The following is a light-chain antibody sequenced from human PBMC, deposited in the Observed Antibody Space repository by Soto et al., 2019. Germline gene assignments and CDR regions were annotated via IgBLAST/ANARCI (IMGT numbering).Light chain of an antibody. J-gene: IGKJ5*01. CDR3: QQYDDFPLT. Sequence: DIEMTQSPSSLSASVGDRVTITCQAIQDISNYLNWYQQKTGRAPKLLIYDASNLESGVSSRFSGSRSGTDFSLTINSLQPDDFATYYCQQYDDFPLTFGQGTRLE. CDR1: QDISNY. V-gene: IGKV1-33*01. CDR2: DAS.